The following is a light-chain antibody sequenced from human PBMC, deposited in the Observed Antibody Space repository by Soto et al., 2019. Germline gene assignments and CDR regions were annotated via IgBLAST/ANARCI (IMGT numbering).Light chain of an antibody. J-gene: IGLJ3*02. V-gene: IGLV1-40*01. CDR2: GHN. Sequence: QSALTQPPSVSGAPGQRVTISCTGSYSNIGAGYEVHWYQQIPGTAPKLLISGHNNRPSGVPDRFFGSKSGTSASLTIIGLQAEDEADYYCQSYDSGLSGSGVFGGGTKVTVL. CDR3: QSYDSGLSGSGV. CDR1: YSNIGAGYE.